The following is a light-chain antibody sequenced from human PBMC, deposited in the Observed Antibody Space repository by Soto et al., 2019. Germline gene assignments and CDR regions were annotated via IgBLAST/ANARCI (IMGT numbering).Light chain of an antibody. J-gene: IGKJ3*01. CDR1: QSVYNNY. CDR3: QQHFGSPFT. CDR2: DAS. V-gene: IGKV3-20*01. Sequence: EIVLTQSPGTLSLSPGDRASLSCRASQSVYNNYLAWYQQKPGQAPRLLIHDASSRATGIPDRFSGSGSGTDFTLTINSLEPEDFAVYYCQQHFGSPFTFGPGTKVDI.